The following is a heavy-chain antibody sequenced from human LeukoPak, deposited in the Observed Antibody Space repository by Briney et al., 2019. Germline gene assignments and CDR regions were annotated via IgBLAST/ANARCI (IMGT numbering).Heavy chain of an antibody. CDR1: GFTFSSYV. CDR2: IRYDGSNK. V-gene: IGHV3-30*02. J-gene: IGHJ6*04. CDR3: VRDEMDV. Sequence: GGSLRLSCAASGFTFSSYVMHWVRQAPGKGLEWVAFIRYDGSNKYYSDSVKGRFTISRDNSKNTLYLQMNSLRAEDTAVYYCVRDEMDVWGKGTTVTISS.